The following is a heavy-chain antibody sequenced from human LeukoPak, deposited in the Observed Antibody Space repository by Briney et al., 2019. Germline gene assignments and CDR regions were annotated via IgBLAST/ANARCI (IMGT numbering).Heavy chain of an antibody. J-gene: IGHJ4*02. CDR2: INAGNGNT. CDR1: GYTFTSYG. V-gene: IGHV1-3*03. Sequence: ASVKVSCKASGYTFTSYGISWVRQAPGQRLEWMGWINAGNGNTKYSQEFQGRVTITRDTSASTAYMELSSLRSEDMAVYYCAVDSSGYYSFRDWGQGTLVTVSS. D-gene: IGHD3-22*01. CDR3: AVDSSGYYSFRD.